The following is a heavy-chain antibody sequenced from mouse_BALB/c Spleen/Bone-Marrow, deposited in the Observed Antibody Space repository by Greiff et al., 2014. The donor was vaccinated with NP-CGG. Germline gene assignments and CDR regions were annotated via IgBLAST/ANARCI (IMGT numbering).Heavy chain of an antibody. V-gene: IGHV2-6-5*01. D-gene: IGHD1-1*01. CDR1: GFSLTDYG. Sequence: VHLVESGPGLVASSQSLSITCTVSGFSLTDYGVSWVRQPPGKGLEWLGVIWGGGSTYYNSALKSRLSISKDNSKSQVFLKMNSLQTDDTAMYYCAKHTGTVVGGILDYWAPGTPVTVSS. CDR2: IWGGGST. J-gene: IGHJ4*01. CDR3: AKHTGTVVGGILDY.